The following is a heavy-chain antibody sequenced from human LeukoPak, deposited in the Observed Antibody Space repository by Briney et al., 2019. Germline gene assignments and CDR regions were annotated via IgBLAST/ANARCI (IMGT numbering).Heavy chain of an antibody. D-gene: IGHD2-15*01. CDR2: IYHSGST. Sequence: SETLSLTCTVSGYSISSGYYWGWIRQPPGKGLEWIGSIYHSGSTYYNPSLKSRVTISVDTSKNQFSLKLSSVTAADTAVYYCASEGYCSGGSCYSEFDYWGQGTLVTVSS. V-gene: IGHV4-38-2*02. CDR3: ASEGYCSGGSCYSEFDY. J-gene: IGHJ4*02. CDR1: GYSISSGYY.